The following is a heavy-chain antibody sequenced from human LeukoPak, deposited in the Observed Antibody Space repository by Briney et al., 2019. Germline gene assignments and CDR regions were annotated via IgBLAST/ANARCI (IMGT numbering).Heavy chain of an antibody. CDR2: TYSGGDT. Sequence: GGSLRLSCAASGFTVSSNYMGWVRQAPGKGLEWVSVTYSGGDTYYADSVKGRFTISRDNSKNTLYLQMNSLRAEDTAVYYCARLGMIQAYSTEDYWGQGTLVTVSS. CDR3: ARLGMIQAYSTEDY. J-gene: IGHJ4*02. CDR1: GFTVSSNY. D-gene: IGHD6-13*01. V-gene: IGHV3-53*01.